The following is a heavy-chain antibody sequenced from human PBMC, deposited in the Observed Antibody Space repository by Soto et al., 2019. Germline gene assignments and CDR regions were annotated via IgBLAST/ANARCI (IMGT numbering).Heavy chain of an antibody. Sequence: ASVKVSCKDSGGTLSSYTISWVRQATRQGLEWMGRIIPILGIANYAQKFQGRVTITADKSTSTAYMELSSLRSEDTAVYYCARDGNCSSTSCYHSMDDYWGQGTLVTVSS. D-gene: IGHD2-2*01. J-gene: IGHJ4*02. CDR2: IIPILGIA. CDR3: ARDGNCSSTSCYHSMDDY. V-gene: IGHV1-69*04. CDR1: GGTLSSYT.